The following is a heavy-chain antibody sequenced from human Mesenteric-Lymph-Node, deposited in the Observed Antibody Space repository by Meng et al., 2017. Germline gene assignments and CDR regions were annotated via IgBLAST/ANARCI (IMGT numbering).Heavy chain of an antibody. CDR2: VYHAGWT. CDR1: GASNTSNTW. V-gene: IGHV4-4*01. Sequence: LQESAPGCVKPPGTLSPPCSVTGASNTSNTWRSWVRQPPGEALEWIGQVYHAGWTNYNPSLNSRVTMSLDVSKNQLSLILSSVTAADTAVYFCARHGGYHFDYWGQGTLVTVSS. J-gene: IGHJ4*02. D-gene: IGHD4-17*01. CDR3: ARHGGYHFDY.